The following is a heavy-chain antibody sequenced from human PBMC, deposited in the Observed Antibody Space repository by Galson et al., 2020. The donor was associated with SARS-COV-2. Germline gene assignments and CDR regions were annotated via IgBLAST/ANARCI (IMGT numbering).Heavy chain of an antibody. CDR1: GYTFTSYD. CDR3: AILRWPRYYYYGMDV. J-gene: IGHJ6*02. V-gene: IGHV1-8*01. Sequence: ASVKVSCKASGYTFTSYDINWVRQATGQGLEWMGWMNPNSGNTGYAQKFQGRVTMTRNTSISTAYMELSSLRSEDTAVYYCAILRWPRYYYYGMDVWGQGTTVTVSS. D-gene: IGHD3-3*01. CDR2: MNPNSGNT.